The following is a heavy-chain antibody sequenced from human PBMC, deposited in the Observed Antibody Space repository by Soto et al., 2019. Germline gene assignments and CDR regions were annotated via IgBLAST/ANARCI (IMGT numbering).Heavy chain of an antibody. Sequence: QLQLQESGPGLVKPSETLSLTCTVSGGSISSSSYYWGWIRQPPGKGLEWIGSIYYSGSTYYNPSLKSRVTISVDTSKNQFSLKLSSVTAAYTAVYYCARVLRYFDWFSAFDYWGQGTLVTVSS. D-gene: IGHD3-9*01. V-gene: IGHV4-39*01. CDR1: GGSISSSSYY. CDR2: IYYSGST. J-gene: IGHJ4*02. CDR3: ARVLRYFDWFSAFDY.